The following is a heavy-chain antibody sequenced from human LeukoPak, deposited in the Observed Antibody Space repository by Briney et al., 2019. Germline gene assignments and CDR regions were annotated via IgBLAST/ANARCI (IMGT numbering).Heavy chain of an antibody. CDR1: GFTFTNYA. D-gene: IGHD5-12*01. CDR2: ISGSGGSS. J-gene: IGHJ6*03. CDR3: ARGRYSGYDYYYYYMDV. Sequence: GGSLRLSCAASGFTFTNYAVSWVRQAPGKGLEWVSDISGSGGSSYYADSVKGRFTISRDNFKNTLYLQMNSLRAEDTAVYYCARGRYSGYDYYYYYMDVWGKGTTVTISS. V-gene: IGHV3-23*01.